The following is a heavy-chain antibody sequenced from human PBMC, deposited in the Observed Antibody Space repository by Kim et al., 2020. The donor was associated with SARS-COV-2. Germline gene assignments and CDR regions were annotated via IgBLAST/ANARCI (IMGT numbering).Heavy chain of an antibody. V-gene: IGHV1-46*03. Sequence: ASVKVSCKASGYTFTSYYMHWVRQAPGQGLEWMGIINPSGGSTSYAQKFQGRVTMTRDTSTSTVYMELSSLRSEDTAGYYCARVGIGYSGYVSYYYYYGMDVWGQGTTVTVSS. D-gene: IGHD5-12*01. CDR2: INPSGGST. CDR1: GYTFTSYY. CDR3: ARVGIGYSGYVSYYYYYGMDV. J-gene: IGHJ6*02.